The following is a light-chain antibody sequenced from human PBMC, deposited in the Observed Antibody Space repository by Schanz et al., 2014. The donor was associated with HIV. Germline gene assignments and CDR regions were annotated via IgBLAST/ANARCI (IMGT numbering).Light chain of an antibody. J-gene: IGKJ4*01. V-gene: IGKV3-20*01. CDR3: QYFGNSGGT. CDR2: ATS. CDR1: QSVSSNY. Sequence: EIVLTQFPGTLSLSPGDRATLSCRASQSVSSNYLAWYQQRSGQPPRLLIYATSTRAAGIPDRFSGTGSGTDFTLTISSLEPEDFAVYYCQYFGNSGGTFGGGTKVEIK.